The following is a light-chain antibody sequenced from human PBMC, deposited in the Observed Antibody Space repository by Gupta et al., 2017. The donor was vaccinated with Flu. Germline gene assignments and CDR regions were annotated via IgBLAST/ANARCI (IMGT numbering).Light chain of an antibody. Sequence: DIVMTQSPDSLAVSLGERATINCKSSRSGLSSSNSKSYLTWYQQRPGQPPRLLISWASTRESGVPDRFSGSGSGTDFTLTISGLQAEDVAVYYCQQEDNTPLTFGGGTKVEIK. V-gene: IGKV4-1*01. CDR2: WAS. CDR3: QQEDNTPLT. CDR1: RSGLSSSNSKSY. J-gene: IGKJ4*01.